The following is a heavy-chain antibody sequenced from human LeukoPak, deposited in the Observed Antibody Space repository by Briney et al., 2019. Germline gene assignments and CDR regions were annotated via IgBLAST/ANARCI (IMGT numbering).Heavy chain of an antibody. CDR2: IYYSGST. V-gene: IGHV4-39*02. J-gene: IGHJ2*01. D-gene: IGHD3-3*01. CDR3: ARRTPRFLEIDL. CDR1: GGSISGSRDY. Sequence: PSETPSLTCTVSGGSISGSRDYWGWIRQPPGKGLEWVGGIYYSGSTYYNPSLKSRVTISVDTSKNHCSLKLRSVTAADTAEYYCARRTPRFLEIDLWGRDTLVTVSS.